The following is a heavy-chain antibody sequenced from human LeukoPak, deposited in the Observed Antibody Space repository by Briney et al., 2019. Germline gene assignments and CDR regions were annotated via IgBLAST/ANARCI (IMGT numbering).Heavy chain of an antibody. Sequence: SEALSLTCTVSGGSISSGDYYWSWIRQPPGKGLEWIGYIYYSGSTYYNPSLKSRVTISVDTSKNQFSLKLSSVTAADTAVYYCAREGTIAADFDYWGQGTLVTVSS. CDR1: GGSISSGDYY. D-gene: IGHD6-13*01. CDR2: IYYSGST. V-gene: IGHV4-30-4*01. CDR3: AREGTIAADFDY. J-gene: IGHJ4*02.